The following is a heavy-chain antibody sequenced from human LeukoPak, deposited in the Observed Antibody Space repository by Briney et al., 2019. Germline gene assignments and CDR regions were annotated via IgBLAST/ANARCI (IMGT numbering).Heavy chain of an antibody. J-gene: IGHJ4*02. CDR2: INHSGST. V-gene: IGHV4-34*01. CDR1: GFTFSSYA. D-gene: IGHD6-19*01. Sequence: GSLRLSCAASGFTFSSYAMHWIRQPPGKGLEWIGEINHSGSTNYNPSLKSRVTISVDTSKNQFSLKLSSVTAADTAVYYCARTGIAVLFDYWGQGTLVTVSS. CDR3: ARTGIAVLFDY.